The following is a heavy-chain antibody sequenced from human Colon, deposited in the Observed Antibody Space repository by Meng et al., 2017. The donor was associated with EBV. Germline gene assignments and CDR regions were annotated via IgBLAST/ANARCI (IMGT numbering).Heavy chain of an antibody. CDR3: ARGKQDAWELLAY. V-gene: IGHV4-4*03. CDR1: GVSISSNIR. J-gene: IGHJ4*02. CDR2: IDDSGST. Sequence: QVQLQESGPGLVKPPGTLSLPCGVSGVSISSNIRWTWVRQPPGKGLEWIGDIDDSGSTNYNPSLNSRISISLDKSKNHFSLKVNSVTAADTAVYYCARGKQDAWELLAYWGQGALVTVSS. D-gene: IGHD1-26*01.